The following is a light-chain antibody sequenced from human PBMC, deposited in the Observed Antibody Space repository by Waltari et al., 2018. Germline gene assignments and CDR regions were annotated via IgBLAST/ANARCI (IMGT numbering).Light chain of an antibody. J-gene: IGLJ3*02. V-gene: IGLV4-69*01. Sequence: QLVLTQSPSASASLRASVKLTSTLSRGHTSNLHAWPQEQPGKGPRYLMKVNSDGSHSKVDEIPDRLSGSSSGAERYLTISSLQSEDEADYYCQTRGHGTWVFGGGTKLTVL. CDR3: QTRGHGTWV. CDR2: VNSDGSH. CDR1: RGHTSNL.